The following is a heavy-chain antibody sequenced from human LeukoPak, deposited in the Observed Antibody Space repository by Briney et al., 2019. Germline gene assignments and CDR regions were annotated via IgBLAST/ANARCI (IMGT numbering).Heavy chain of an antibody. J-gene: IGHJ1*01. D-gene: IGHD3-10*01. CDR1: GGSISSGDYY. CDR2: IYYSGST. Sequence: SETLSLTCTVSGGSISSGDYYWSWIRQPPGKGLEWIGYIYYSGSTYYNPSLNSRVTISVDTSKNQFSLKLSSVTAADTAVYYCARVQKGKGYCGSGSLSHSKYFQHWGQGTLVTVSS. CDR3: ARVQKGKGYCGSGSLSHSKYFQH. V-gene: IGHV4-30-4*01.